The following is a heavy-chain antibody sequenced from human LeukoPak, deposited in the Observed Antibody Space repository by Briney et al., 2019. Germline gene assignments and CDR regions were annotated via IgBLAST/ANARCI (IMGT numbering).Heavy chain of an antibody. J-gene: IGHJ4*02. V-gene: IGHV1-8*03. CDR2: MNPKSGKT. Sequence: GASVKVSCKTSGYTFTNYDINWVRQAPGQGLEWMGWMNPKSGKTGYARKFQGRVTIIRNTSISTAYMELSSLRSEDTAVYYCARETSSRYFDFWGQGTLLTVSS. CDR1: GYTFTNYD. CDR3: ARETSSRYFDF. D-gene: IGHD6-6*01.